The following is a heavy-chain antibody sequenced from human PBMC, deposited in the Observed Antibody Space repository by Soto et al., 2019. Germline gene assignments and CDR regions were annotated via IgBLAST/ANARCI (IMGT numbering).Heavy chain of an antibody. Sequence: GESLKISCKGSGYSFTSYWIGWVRQMPGKGLEWMGIIYPGDSDTRYSPSFQGQVTISADKSISTAYLQWSSLKASDTAMYYCARHVDQLRYFDWSKWTPDHDYYYYMDVWGKGTTVTVSS. CDR3: ARHVDQLRYFDWSKWTPDHDYYYYMDV. V-gene: IGHV5-51*01. CDR2: IYPGDSDT. D-gene: IGHD3-9*01. CDR1: GYSFTSYW. J-gene: IGHJ6*03.